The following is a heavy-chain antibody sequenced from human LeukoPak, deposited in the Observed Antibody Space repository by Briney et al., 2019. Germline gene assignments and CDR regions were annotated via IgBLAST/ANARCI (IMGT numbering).Heavy chain of an antibody. D-gene: IGHD6-25*01. CDR1: GFTFRNHW. J-gene: IGHJ3*02. Sequence: GGSLRLSCAASGFTFRNHWMHWVRQAPGKGLVWVSHINGDGSSATYADSVKGRFTISGDNAKNTLYLQMNSLRAEDTAVYYCARDQAATSEGFDIWGQGTMVTVSS. V-gene: IGHV3-74*01. CDR3: ARDQAATSEGFDI. CDR2: INGDGSSA.